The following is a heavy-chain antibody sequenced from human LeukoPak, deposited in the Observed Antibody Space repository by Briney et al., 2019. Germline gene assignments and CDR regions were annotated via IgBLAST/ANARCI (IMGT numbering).Heavy chain of an antibody. J-gene: IGHJ4*02. Sequence: SETLSLTCSVSGGSMSPYYWNWIRQPPGKGLEWIGYQYYSGATDYNPSLKSRVTFSVDTSKSLFSLKLTSVTAADTAVYFCVRFTTATYYWGQGALVSVSS. D-gene: IGHD4-17*01. CDR3: VRFTTATYY. V-gene: IGHV4-59*08. CDR2: QYYSGAT. CDR1: GGSMSPYY.